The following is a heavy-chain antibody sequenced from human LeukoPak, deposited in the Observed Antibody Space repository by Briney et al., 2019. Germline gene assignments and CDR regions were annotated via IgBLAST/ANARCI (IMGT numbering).Heavy chain of an antibody. CDR3: AKGTHSSSGGYYFDY. CDR2: ISYDGNNK. D-gene: IGHD6-13*01. Sequence: GGSLRLSCAASGFTFSRYTMHWVRQAPGKGLEWVAVISYDGNNKDYADSVKGRFTTSRDNSKNTLYLQMNSLRAEDTAVYHCAKGTHSSSGGYYFDYWGQGTLVTVSS. J-gene: IGHJ4*02. CDR1: GFTFSRYT. V-gene: IGHV3-30-3*01.